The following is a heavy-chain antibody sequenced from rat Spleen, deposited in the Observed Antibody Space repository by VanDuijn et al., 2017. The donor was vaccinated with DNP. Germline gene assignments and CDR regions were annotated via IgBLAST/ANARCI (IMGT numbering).Heavy chain of an antibody. J-gene: IGHJ2*01. CDR2: ITNTGGST. CDR3: AGRPPPTGGLFDY. Sequence: EVQLVESGGGPVQPGRSLKLSCVASGFIFSNYWMTWIRQAPGKGLEWVASITNTGGSTYYSDSVKGRFSLSRDNAKSTLYLQVNSLRSEDTATYYCAGRPPPTGGLFDYWGQGVTVTVSS. D-gene: IGHD1-4*01. CDR1: GFIFSNYW. V-gene: IGHV5-31*01.